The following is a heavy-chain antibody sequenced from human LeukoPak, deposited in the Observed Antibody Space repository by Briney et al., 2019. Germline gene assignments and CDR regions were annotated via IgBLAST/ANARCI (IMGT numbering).Heavy chain of an antibody. V-gene: IGHV1-46*01. CDR3: AREQRGGLSGIFGGLFASYNTYYYMDV. D-gene: IGHD3-16*01. J-gene: IGHJ6*03. CDR1: GYTFTMYY. CDR2: INPSDGAT. Sequence: ASAKVSCKASGYTFTMYYIHWVRQAPGQGLEWMGMINPSDGATTSAQRFQGRVTMTRDMSTTTVYVDLRSLGTEATAVCFCAREQRGGLSGIFGGLFASYNTYYYMDVWARGTTVTVSS.